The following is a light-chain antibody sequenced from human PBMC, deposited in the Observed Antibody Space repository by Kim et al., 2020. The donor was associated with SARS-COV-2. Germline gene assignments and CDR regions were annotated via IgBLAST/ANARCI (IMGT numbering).Light chain of an antibody. CDR1: TGAVTSGYL. J-gene: IGLJ3*02. Sequence: QAVVTQEPSLTVSLGGSVTLTCASSTGAVTSGYLPNWFQQKPGQAPKTLISNTNNKHSWTPARFSGSLLGGKAALTLSGVQPEDEAEYYCLLNSGGAWVVGGGTQLTVL. V-gene: IGLV7-43*01. CDR3: LLNSGGAWV. CDR2: NTN.